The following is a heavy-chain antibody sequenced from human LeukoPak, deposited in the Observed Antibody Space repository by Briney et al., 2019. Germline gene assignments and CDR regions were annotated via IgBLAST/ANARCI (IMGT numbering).Heavy chain of an antibody. CDR2: ISGSGGST. D-gene: IGHD6-19*01. CDR3: AKEGAWGIAVAGTWGYYFDY. CDR1: GFTFSSYA. Sequence: GGSLRLSCAASGFTFSSYAMSWVRQAPGKGLEWVSAISGSGGSTHYADSVKGRFTIPRDNSKNTLYLQMNSLRAEDTAVYYCAKEGAWGIAVAGTWGYYFDYWGQGTLVTVSS. V-gene: IGHV3-23*01. J-gene: IGHJ4*02.